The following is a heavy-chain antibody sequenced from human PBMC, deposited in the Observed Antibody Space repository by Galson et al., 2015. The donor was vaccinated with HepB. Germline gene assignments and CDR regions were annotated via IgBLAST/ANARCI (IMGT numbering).Heavy chain of an antibody. J-gene: IGHJ4*02. CDR1: GGSINSGGYY. Sequence: LSLTCTVSGGSINSGGYYWNWIRQHPGKGLEWMGYIYYSGSTYYNPSLKSRVTISVDTSKNQFSLKLSTVTAADTAVYYCARVSSIAARGIDYWGQGTLVTVSS. CDR3: ARVSSIAARGIDY. D-gene: IGHD6-6*01. CDR2: IYYSGST. V-gene: IGHV4-31*03.